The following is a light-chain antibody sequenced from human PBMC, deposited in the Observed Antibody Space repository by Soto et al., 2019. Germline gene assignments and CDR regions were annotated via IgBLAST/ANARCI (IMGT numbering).Light chain of an antibody. V-gene: IGKV3-20*01. CDR2: GAS. CDR3: QQHGSSPPSWT. Sequence: DTVLTQSPGTLSLSPGERATLFCRASQRVSSSYLAWYQQKPGQAPRLLIYGASSRATGLPDRFSGSGSGTDLTITISRLEPEDCAVYYCQQHGSSPPSWTFGQGTKVEIK. CDR1: QRVSSSY. J-gene: IGKJ1*01.